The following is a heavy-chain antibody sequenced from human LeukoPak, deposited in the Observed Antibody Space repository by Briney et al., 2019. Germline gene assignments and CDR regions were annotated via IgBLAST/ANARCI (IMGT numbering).Heavy chain of an antibody. D-gene: IGHD3-22*01. Sequence: ASVKVSCKASGYTFTGYYMHWVRQAPGQGLEWMGWINPNSGGTNYAQKFQGRVTMTRDTSISTAYMELSRLRSDDTAVYYCARSLPYYYDSSGYYSAYWGQGTLVTVSS. CDR1: GYTFTGYY. V-gene: IGHV1-2*02. CDR2: INPNSGGT. CDR3: ARSLPYYYDSSGYYSAY. J-gene: IGHJ4*02.